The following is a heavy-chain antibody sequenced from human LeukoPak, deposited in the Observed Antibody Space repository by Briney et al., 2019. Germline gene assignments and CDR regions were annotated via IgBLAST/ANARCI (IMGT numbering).Heavy chain of an antibody. Sequence: GGSLRLSCAASGFTVSSNYMSWVRQAPGKGLEWVSVIYSGGSTYYADSVKGRFTISRDNSKNTLYLQMNSLRAEDTAVYYCAKGPYSYGNERPYYFDYWGQGTLVTVSS. CDR3: AKGPYSYGNERPYYFDY. CDR2: IYSGGST. CDR1: GFTVSSNY. V-gene: IGHV3-66*01. J-gene: IGHJ4*02. D-gene: IGHD5-18*01.